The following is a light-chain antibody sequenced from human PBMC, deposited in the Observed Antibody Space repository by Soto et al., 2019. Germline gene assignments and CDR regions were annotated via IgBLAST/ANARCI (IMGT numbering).Light chain of an antibody. CDR3: QQRTNWLT. J-gene: IGKJ4*01. CDR1: QSHSSY. V-gene: IGKV3-11*01. Sequence: EIVLTQSPATLSLSPGQRATLSCRASQSHSSYLAWYQQKPGQAPRLLIYDASNRATGIPARFSGSGSGTDFTLTISSPEPEDFAVYYCQQRTNWLTFGGGTKVEIK. CDR2: DAS.